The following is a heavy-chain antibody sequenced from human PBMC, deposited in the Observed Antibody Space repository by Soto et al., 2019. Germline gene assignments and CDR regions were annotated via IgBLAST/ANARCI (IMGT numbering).Heavy chain of an antibody. J-gene: IGHJ6*02. D-gene: IGHD7-27*01. CDR3: AREWGLLPYYVMNV. CDR1: GDSVTSGSYY. CDR2: ISYTGRT. V-gene: IGHV4-61*03. Sequence: PSETLSLTCIVSGDSVTSGSYYWTWLRQPPGKGLEWIGYISYTGRTKYNPSLQSRVTISVDTSKNDFSLNLSSVTAADTAVYFCAREWGLLPYYVMNVWGHGTAVTGLL.